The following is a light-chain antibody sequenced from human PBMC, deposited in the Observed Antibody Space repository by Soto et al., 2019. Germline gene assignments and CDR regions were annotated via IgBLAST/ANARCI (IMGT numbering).Light chain of an antibody. Sequence: QSVLTQPASVSASPGQSITISCTGTSSDVGAYNYVSWYQHHPGKAPKLMIHDVSNRPSGISNRFSGSKSGNTASLTISGLLADDEADYYCSSYTGGSTPYVFGTGTKLTVL. CDR3: SSYTGGSTPYV. J-gene: IGLJ1*01. CDR1: SSDVGAYNY. CDR2: DVS. V-gene: IGLV2-14*03.